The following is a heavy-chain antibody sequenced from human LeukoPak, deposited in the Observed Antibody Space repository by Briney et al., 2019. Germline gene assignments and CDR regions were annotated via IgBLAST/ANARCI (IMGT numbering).Heavy chain of an antibody. V-gene: IGHV3-30-3*01. J-gene: IGHJ4*02. CDR1: GFTFSSYA. CDR2: ISYDGSNK. D-gene: IGHD3-10*01. Sequence: GGSLRLSCAASGFTFSSYAMHWVRQAPGKGLEWVAVISYDGSNKYYADSVKGRFTISRDNSKNTLYLQMNSLRAEDTAVYYCARDLGSFGELLGFDYWGQGTLVTVSS. CDR3: ARDLGSFGELLGFDY.